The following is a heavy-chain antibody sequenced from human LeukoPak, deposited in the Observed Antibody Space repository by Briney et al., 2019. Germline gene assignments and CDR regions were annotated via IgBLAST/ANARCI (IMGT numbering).Heavy chain of an antibody. CDR2: IKQDGTEK. Sequence: GGSLRLSCSASGFTFNRFYLHWVRQAPGKGLEWVANIKQDGTEKYYVDSVKGRFTISRDNAKNSLYLQMNSLRAEDTAVYYCARRYFDLWGQGTLVTVSS. CDR1: GFTFNRFY. V-gene: IGHV3-7*01. J-gene: IGHJ4*02. CDR3: ARRYFDL.